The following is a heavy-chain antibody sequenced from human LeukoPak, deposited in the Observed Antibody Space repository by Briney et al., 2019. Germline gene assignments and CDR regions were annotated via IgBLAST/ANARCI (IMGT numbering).Heavy chain of an antibody. CDR3: ARGRISTSRGAVLSRNWFDP. CDR1: GGSFSGYY. Sequence: PSETLPLTCAVYGGSFSGYYWSWIRQPPGKGLEWIGEINHSGSTNYNPSLKSRVTISVDTSKNQFSLKLSSVTAADTAVYYCARGRISTSRGAVLSRNWFDPWGQGTLVTVSS. J-gene: IGHJ5*02. CDR2: INHSGST. V-gene: IGHV4-34*01. D-gene: IGHD2-2*01.